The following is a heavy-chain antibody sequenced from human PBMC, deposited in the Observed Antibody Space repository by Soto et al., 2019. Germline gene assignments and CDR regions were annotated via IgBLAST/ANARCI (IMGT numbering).Heavy chain of an antibody. V-gene: IGHV4-39*01. CDR2: IYYSGST. Sequence: QLQLQESGPGLVKPSETLSLTCTVSGGSISSSSYYWGWIRQPPGKGLEWIGSIYYSGSTYYNPSLKSRVTISVDTSKNQFSLKLSSVTAADTAVYYCARHLYSSGWYAGYYFDYWGQGTLVTVSS. D-gene: IGHD6-19*01. CDR1: GGSISSSSYY. CDR3: ARHLYSSGWYAGYYFDY. J-gene: IGHJ4*02.